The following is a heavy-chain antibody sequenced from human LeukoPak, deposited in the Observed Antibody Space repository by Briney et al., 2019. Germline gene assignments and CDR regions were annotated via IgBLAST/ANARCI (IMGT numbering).Heavy chain of an antibody. D-gene: IGHD2-15*01. CDR3: AGTRRYCSGGSCYNWFDP. V-gene: IGHV4-61*02. CDR1: GGSISSDTYY. J-gene: IGHJ5*02. Sequence: PSQTLSLTCTVSGGSISSDTYYWSWIRQPAGKGLEWIGRIYASGNTNYGPSLKGRVTISVDTSKNQFSLKLNSVTAADTAVYYCAGTRRYCSGGSCYNWFDPWGQGTLVTVSS. CDR2: IYASGNT.